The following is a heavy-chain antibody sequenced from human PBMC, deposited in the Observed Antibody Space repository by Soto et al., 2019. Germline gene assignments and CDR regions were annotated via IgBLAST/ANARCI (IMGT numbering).Heavy chain of an antibody. CDR1: GGSVSSGSCY. J-gene: IGHJ6*02. CDR2: IYYSGST. CDR3: ARGAASVAAAGNYYYYGMDV. Sequence: ASETLSLTCTVSGGSVSSGSCYWSWIRQPPGKGLEWIGYIYYSGSTNYSPSLKSRVTISVDTSKNQFSLKLSSVTAAGTAVYYCARGAASVAAAGNYYYYGMDVWGQGTTVTVSS. V-gene: IGHV4-61*01. D-gene: IGHD6-13*01.